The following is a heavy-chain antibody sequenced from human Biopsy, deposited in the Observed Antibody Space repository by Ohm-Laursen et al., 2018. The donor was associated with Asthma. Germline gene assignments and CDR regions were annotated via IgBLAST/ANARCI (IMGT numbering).Heavy chain of an antibody. Sequence: TLSLTCPISGFSMDTNSYFWGWIRQPPGKGLEWIGGVFYTGITFYNPSLESRVTISLDASKNEFSLRLTYVTAADTAQYYCVRQSGYRSGWPKLLFVYYGMDVWGPGTTVTVSS. CDR3: VRQSGYRSGWPKLLFVYYGMDV. V-gene: IGHV4-39*01. J-gene: IGHJ6*02. D-gene: IGHD6-19*01. CDR1: GFSMDTNSYF. CDR2: VFYTGIT.